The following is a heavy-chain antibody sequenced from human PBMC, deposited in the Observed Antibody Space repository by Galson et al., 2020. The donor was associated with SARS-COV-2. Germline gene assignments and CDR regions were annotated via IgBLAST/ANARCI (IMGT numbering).Heavy chain of an antibody. CDR1: GESFSGHY. CDR2: IDQNGSV. CDR3: ARGHYQISMMVIVFTGGAFYFDF. J-gene: IGHJ4*02. D-gene: IGHD3-22*01. Sequence: SETLSLTCAVYGESFSGHYWSWIRQPPGKGLEWIGAIDQNGSVNYSPSLKSRVTVSVDTSKNQFSLKLRSITAADRGVYYCARGHYQISMMVIVFTGGAFYFDFWGQGTLVTVSS. V-gene: IGHV4-34*01.